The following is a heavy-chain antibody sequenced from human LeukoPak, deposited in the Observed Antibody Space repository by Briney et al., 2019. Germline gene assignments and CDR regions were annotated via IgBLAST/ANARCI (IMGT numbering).Heavy chain of an antibody. Sequence: ASVKVSCKASGYTFTIYDINWVRQATGQGLEWMGWMNPNSGNTGYAQKFQGRVTMTRNTSISTAYMELSSLRSEDTAVYYCARGGVTTTHTGGHYWGQGTLVTVSS. CDR3: ARGGVTTTHTGGHY. CDR2: MNPNSGNT. J-gene: IGHJ4*02. CDR1: GYTFTIYD. D-gene: IGHD4-17*01. V-gene: IGHV1-8*01.